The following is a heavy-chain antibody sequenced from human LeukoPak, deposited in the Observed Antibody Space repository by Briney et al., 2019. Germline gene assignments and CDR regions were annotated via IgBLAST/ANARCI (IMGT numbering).Heavy chain of an antibody. CDR2: IYSGGST. V-gene: IGHV3-66*01. CDR3: ARVQGSYGQSDV. Sequence: GGSLRLSCAASGFTVSSNYMSWVRQAPGKGLEWVSIIYSGGSTYYADSVKGRFTISRDNSKNTLYLKVNSLRAEDTAVYYCARVQGSYGQSDVWGQGTTVTISS. CDR1: GFTVSSNY. J-gene: IGHJ6*02. D-gene: IGHD3-10*01.